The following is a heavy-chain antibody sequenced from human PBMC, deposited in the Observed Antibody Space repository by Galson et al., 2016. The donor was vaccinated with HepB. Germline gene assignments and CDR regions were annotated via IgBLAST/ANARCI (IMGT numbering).Heavy chain of an antibody. V-gene: IGHV3-30*18. CDR2: ISYDGSNK. Sequence: SLRLSCAASGFTFSHFGMHWVRQAPGKGLEGVALISYDGSNKYYGDSVKGRFTISRDNSKNTLYLQMNSLRPEDTAIYYCAKSSIAAQWSPLGYWGQGTLVTVSS. J-gene: IGHJ4*02. CDR1: GFTFSHFG. D-gene: IGHD6-6*01. CDR3: AKSSIAAQWSPLGY.